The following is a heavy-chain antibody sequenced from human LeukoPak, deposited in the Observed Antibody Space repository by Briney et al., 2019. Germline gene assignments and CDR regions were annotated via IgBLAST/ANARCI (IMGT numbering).Heavy chain of an antibody. CDR3: AKDQCTSTSCYKGDY. V-gene: IGHV3-48*01. CDR2: ISSSSSTI. Sequence: GGSLRLSCAASGFTFSSYSMNWVRQAPEKGLEWVSYISSSSSTIYYADSVKGRFTISRDNSKNTLYLQMDSLRAEDTAVYYCAKDQCTSTSCYKGDYWGQGTLVTVSS. CDR1: GFTFSSYS. J-gene: IGHJ4*02. D-gene: IGHD2-2*02.